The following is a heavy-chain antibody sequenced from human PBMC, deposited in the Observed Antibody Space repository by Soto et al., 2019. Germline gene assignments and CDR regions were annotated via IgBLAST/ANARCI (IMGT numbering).Heavy chain of an antibody. CDR3: ARGRNSSSSNWFDP. Sequence: PSETLSLTCAVYGGSFSGYYWSWIRQPPGKGLEWIGEINHSGSTNYNPSLKSRVTISVDTSKNQFSLKLSSVTAADTAVYYCARGRNSSSSNWFDPWGQGTLVTVSS. V-gene: IGHV4-34*01. D-gene: IGHD6-6*01. CDR2: INHSGST. CDR1: GGSFSGYY. J-gene: IGHJ5*02.